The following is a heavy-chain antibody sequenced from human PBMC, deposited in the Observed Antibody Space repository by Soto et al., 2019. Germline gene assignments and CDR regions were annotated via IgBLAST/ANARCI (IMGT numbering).Heavy chain of an antibody. Sequence: GSSVKVSCQPSGYTFTSYGIRWVRQAPGQGLEWMGWISAYNGDTNYAQKPQGRVTMTTDTSTSTAYMELRSLRSDDTAVYYCAREGSSPQSGYYYYYCMDVWGQGTTVT. CDR2: ISAYNGDT. J-gene: IGHJ6*02. V-gene: IGHV1-18*04. D-gene: IGHD6-13*01. CDR3: AREGSSPQSGYYYYYCMDV. CDR1: GYTFTSYG.